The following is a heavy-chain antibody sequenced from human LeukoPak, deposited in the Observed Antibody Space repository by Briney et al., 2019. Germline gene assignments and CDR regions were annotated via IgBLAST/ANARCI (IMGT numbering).Heavy chain of an antibody. CDR3: AKELTTERTPGVDS. J-gene: IGHJ4*02. D-gene: IGHD4-17*01. CDR2: IIAGGSST. V-gene: IGHV3-23*01. Sequence: GGSLRLSCAGSGFTFSSYAMSWVRQAPGKGLEWVSSIIAGGSSTYYTGSVKGRFTISRDNSKNTLYLQMNSLRAEDTAVYFCAKELTTERTPGVDSWGQGTLVTVSS. CDR1: GFTFSSYA.